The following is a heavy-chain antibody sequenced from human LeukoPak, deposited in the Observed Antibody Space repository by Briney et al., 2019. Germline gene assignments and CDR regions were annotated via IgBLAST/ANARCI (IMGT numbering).Heavy chain of an antibody. CDR3: ARETGTAGDRSWDY. CDR1: GYTFTAYF. Sequence: ASVKVSCKASGYTFTAYFIHWVRQAPGQGLEWMGWINPNSGGTNYAQNFQGRVTMTRDTSISTAYMELSRLRSDDTAVYHCARETGTAGDRSWDYWGQGALSPSPQ. D-gene: IGHD2-15*01. CDR2: INPNSGGT. J-gene: IGHJ4*02. V-gene: IGHV1-2*02.